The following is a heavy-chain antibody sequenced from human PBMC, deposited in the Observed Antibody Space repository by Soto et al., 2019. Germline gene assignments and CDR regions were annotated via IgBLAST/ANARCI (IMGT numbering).Heavy chain of an antibody. J-gene: IGHJ4*02. CDR3: ARVWGYAFDY. CDR2: IYYSGST. V-gene: IGHV4-61*08. Sequence: PSGTLSLTCTVSGGSISSCDYYWSWIRQPPGKGLEWIGYIYYSGSTNYNPSLKSRVTISVDTSKNQFSLKLSSVTAADTAVYYCARVWGYAFDYWGQGTLVTVSS. CDR1: GGSISSCDYY. D-gene: IGHD3-16*01.